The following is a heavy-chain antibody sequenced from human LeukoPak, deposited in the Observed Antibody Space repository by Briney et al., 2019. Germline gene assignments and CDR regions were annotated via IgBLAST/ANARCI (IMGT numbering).Heavy chain of an antibody. CDR3: ARGYYDILTNYPKNFDQ. Sequence: SETLSLTCTVSGGSIISADHYWSWIRQPPGKGLEWIGYIFYSGSTYYNPSLKSRLTISVDTSKNQFSLKLSSVTAADAAVYYCARGYYDILTNYPKNFDQWGQGTLVTVSS. CDR2: IFYSGST. V-gene: IGHV4-30-4*01. J-gene: IGHJ4*02. CDR1: GGSIISADHY. D-gene: IGHD3-9*01.